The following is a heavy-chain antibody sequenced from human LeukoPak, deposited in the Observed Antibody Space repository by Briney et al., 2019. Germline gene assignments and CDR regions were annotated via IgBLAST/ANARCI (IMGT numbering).Heavy chain of an antibody. D-gene: IGHD1-1*01. CDR3: ARDVVATVGNWFDP. Sequence: ASVKVSCKASGYTFTGYYMHWVRQAPGQGLEWMGRINPNTGGTNYAQKFQGRVTMTRDTSISTAYMELSRLRSDDTAVYYCARDVVATVGNWFDPWGQGTLVTVSS. CDR2: INPNTGGT. V-gene: IGHV1-2*06. CDR1: GYTFTGYY. J-gene: IGHJ5*02.